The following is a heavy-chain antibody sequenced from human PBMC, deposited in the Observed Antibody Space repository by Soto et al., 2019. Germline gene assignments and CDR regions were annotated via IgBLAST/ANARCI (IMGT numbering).Heavy chain of an antibody. V-gene: IGHV1-46*03. Sequence: GASVKVSCKASGHTFTSYYMHWVRQAPGQGLEWMGIINPSGGSTSYAQMFQGRVTMTRDTSTSTVYMELSSLRSEDTAVYYCARDGLVVDCSGGSCYRVRLGYYYGMDVWGQGTTVTVSS. D-gene: IGHD2-15*01. CDR1: GHTFTSYY. CDR3: ARDGLVVDCSGGSCYRVRLGYYYGMDV. J-gene: IGHJ6*02. CDR2: INPSGGST.